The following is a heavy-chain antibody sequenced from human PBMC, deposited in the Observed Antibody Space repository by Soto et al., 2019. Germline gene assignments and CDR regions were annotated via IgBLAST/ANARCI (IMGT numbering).Heavy chain of an antibody. J-gene: IGHJ6*02. CDR3: ARVHYDFWSGSNQIYPQAGNYYYGMDV. CDR1: GYTFTSYG. CDR2: ISAYNGNT. V-gene: IGHV1-18*04. Sequence: ASVKVSCKASGYTFTSYGISRVRQAPGQGLEWMGWISAYNGNTNYAQKLQGRVTMTTDTSTSTAYMELRSLRSDDTAVYYCARVHYDFWSGSNQIYPQAGNYYYGMDVWGQGTTVTVSS. D-gene: IGHD3-3*01.